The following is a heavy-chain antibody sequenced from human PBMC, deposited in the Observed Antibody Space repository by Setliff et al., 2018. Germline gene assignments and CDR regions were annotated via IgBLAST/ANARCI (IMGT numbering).Heavy chain of an antibody. CDR1: GFTFSNAW. D-gene: IGHD3-10*01. J-gene: IGHJ4*02. Sequence: GGSLRLSCAASGFTFSNAWMSWVRQAPGKGLEWVGRLKSKIDGATTDYAAPVKGRFTISRDDLKNTLYLQMNSLKTEDTAVYYCRVWIGDLSRDFWGRGTLVTVSS. CDR2: LKSKIDGATT. V-gene: IGHV3-15*01. CDR3: RVWIGDLSRDF.